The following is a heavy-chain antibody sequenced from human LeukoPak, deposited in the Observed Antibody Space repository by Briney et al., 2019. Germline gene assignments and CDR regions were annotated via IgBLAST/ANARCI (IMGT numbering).Heavy chain of an antibody. CDR1: GGSISSSDYY. CDR3: ARHLDSSGYRGAFDI. CDR2: IYYSGYT. Sequence: PSETLSLTCTVSGGSISSSDYYWGWIRQPPGEGLEWIGSIYYSGYTYYNPSLQSRVTIFVDTSRNHFSLELSSVTAADTAVYYCARHLDSSGYRGAFDIWGQGTMVTVSS. J-gene: IGHJ3*02. V-gene: IGHV4-39*01. D-gene: IGHD3-22*01.